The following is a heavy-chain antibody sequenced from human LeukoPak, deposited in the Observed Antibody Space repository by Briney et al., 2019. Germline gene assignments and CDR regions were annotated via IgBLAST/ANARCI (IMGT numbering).Heavy chain of an antibody. V-gene: IGHV3-23*01. CDR1: GFSVSSYS. D-gene: IGHD3-9*01. CDR2: ISGSGIST. J-gene: IGHJ4*02. Sequence: GGSLRLSCAACGFSVSSYSMSWVRQAPGKGLEWVSGISGSGISTHYADSVKGRFTISRDKSKNTLYLQMNSLRDEDTAVYYCARAQYSDILTGPSDYWGQGTLVTVSS. CDR3: ARAQYSDILTGPSDY.